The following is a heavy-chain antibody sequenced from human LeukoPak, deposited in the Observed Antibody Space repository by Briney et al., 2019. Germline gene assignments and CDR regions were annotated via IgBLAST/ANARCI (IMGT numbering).Heavy chain of an antibody. CDR2: IYYSGST. CDR3: ARGDGSGIPFDY. V-gene: IGHV4-59*01. Sequence: PSETLSLTCTVSGGSISSYYWSWIRQPPGKGLEWIGYIYYSGSTNYNPSLKSRVTISVDTSKNQFSLKLSSVTAADTAVYYCARGDGSGIPFDYWGQGTLVTVSS. J-gene: IGHJ4*02. CDR1: GGSISSYY. D-gene: IGHD3-10*01.